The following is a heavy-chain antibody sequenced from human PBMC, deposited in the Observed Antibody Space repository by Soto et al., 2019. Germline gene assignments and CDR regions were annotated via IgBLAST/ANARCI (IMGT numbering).Heavy chain of an antibody. Sequence: PAETLSLTCTVSGGSISSEGYYWSCIRQHPGKGLEWIGYIYYSGSTYYNPSLKSRVTISVDTSKNQFSLKLSSVTAADTAVYYFARVCGGDCQNGMDFWGQGTTVIV. J-gene: IGHJ6*01. V-gene: IGHV4-31*03. D-gene: IGHD2-21*02. CDR1: GGSISSEGYY. CDR3: ARVCGGDCQNGMDF. CDR2: IYYSGST.